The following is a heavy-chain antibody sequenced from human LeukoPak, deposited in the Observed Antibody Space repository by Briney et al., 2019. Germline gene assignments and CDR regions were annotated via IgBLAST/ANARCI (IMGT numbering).Heavy chain of an antibody. CDR2: TYYRSKWYN. J-gene: IGHJ6*03. CDR1: GDSVSSNSAA. Sequence: SQTLSLTCAISGDSVSSNSAAWNWIRQSPSRGLEWLGRTYYRSKWYNDYAVSVKSRITINPDTSKNQFSLQLNSVTPEDTAVYYCAKVTLERLPHYFYIDVWGKGTTVTISS. CDR3: AKVTLERLPHYFYIDV. D-gene: IGHD1-1*01. V-gene: IGHV6-1*01.